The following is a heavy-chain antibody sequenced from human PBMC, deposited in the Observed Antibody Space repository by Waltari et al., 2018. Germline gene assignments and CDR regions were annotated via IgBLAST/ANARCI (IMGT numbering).Heavy chain of an antibody. CDR1: GFTFSSYG. CDR2: ISYVGRNR. Sequence: QVQLVESGGGVVQPGRSLRLSCAASGFTFSSYGMHWVRQAPGKGLGWLRCISYVGRNRSFAASVKGRFTISRDNSKNTLYLQMNSLRAEDTAVYYCAKAGGRYCSSPGRPWGQGTLVTVSS. J-gene: IGHJ5*02. V-gene: IGHV3-30*18. CDR3: AKAGGRYCSSPGRP. D-gene: IGHD2-2*01.